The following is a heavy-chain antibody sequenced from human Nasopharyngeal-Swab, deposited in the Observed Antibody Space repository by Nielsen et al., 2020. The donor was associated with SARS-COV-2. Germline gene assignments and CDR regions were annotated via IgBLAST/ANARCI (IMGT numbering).Heavy chain of an antibody. CDR2: IKQDGSEK. D-gene: IGHD3-22*01. CDR3: ARESYDSSGYHYYYFDY. Sequence: LRQRPVQGLEWVANIKQDGSEKYYVDSVKGRFTISRDNAKNSLYLQMNSLRAEDTAVYYCARESYDSSGYHYYYFDYWGQGTLVTVSS. J-gene: IGHJ4*02. V-gene: IGHV3-7*03.